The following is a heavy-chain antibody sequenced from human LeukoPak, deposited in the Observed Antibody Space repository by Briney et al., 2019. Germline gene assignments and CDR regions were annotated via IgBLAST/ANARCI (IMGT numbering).Heavy chain of an antibody. Sequence: SQTLSLTCAISGDSVSSNSAAWNWIRQSPSRGLEWLGRTYYRSMWYNDYAVSVKSRITINPDTSKNQFSLQLNSVTPEDTAVYDCARSTMIVVVITPTYYYYYYMDVWGKGTTVTVSS. V-gene: IGHV6-1*01. CDR2: TYYRSMWYN. CDR3: ARSTMIVVVITPTYYYYYYMDV. J-gene: IGHJ6*03. CDR1: GDSVSSNSAA. D-gene: IGHD3-22*01.